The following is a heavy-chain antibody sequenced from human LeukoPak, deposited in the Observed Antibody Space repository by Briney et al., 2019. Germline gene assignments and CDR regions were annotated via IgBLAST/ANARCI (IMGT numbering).Heavy chain of an antibody. Sequence: SETLSLTCTVSGGSISSSSYYWGWIRQPPGKGLEWIGSIYYSGSTYYNPSLKSRVTISVDTSKNQFSLKLSSVTAADTAVYYCARSEQQLVWGGWFDPWGQGTLVTVSS. CDR2: IYYSGST. V-gene: IGHV4-39*07. D-gene: IGHD6-13*01. CDR3: ARSEQQLVWGGWFDP. J-gene: IGHJ5*02. CDR1: GGSISSSSYY.